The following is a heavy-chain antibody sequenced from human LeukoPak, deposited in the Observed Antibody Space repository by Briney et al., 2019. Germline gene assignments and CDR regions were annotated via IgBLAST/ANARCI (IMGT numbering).Heavy chain of an antibody. D-gene: IGHD2-15*01. CDR2: IIPIFGTA. Sequence: SVKVSCKASGGTFSSYAISWVRQAPGQGLEWMGGIIPIFGTANYAQKFQGRVTITADESTSTAYMELSSLRSEDTAVYYCARGSARGYCSGGSCYNAFDIWGQGTMVTVSS. CDR3: ARGSARGYCSGGSCYNAFDI. J-gene: IGHJ3*02. CDR1: GGTFSSYA. V-gene: IGHV1-69*13.